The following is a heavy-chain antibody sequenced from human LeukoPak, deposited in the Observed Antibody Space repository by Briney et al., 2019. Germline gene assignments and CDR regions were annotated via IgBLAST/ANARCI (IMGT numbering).Heavy chain of an antibody. D-gene: IGHD2-2*01. CDR2: ISEDGGGR. V-gene: IGHV3-7*01. CDR1: GFIFSNYW. CDR3: AREGCSSTSCYEDYFDY. J-gene: IGHJ4*02. Sequence: PGGSLRLSCATSGFIFSNYWMSWVRQVPGKGLEWVASISEDGGGRTYLDSVKGRFTISRDNAKNSLYLQMNSLRAEDTAVYYCAREGCSSTSCYEDYFDYWGQGTLVTVSS.